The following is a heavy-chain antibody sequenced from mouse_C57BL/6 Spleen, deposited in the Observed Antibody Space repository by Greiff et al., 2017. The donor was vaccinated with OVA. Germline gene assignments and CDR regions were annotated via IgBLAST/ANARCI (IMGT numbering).Heavy chain of an antibody. J-gene: IGHJ1*03. CDR1: GFTFSDYG. D-gene: IGHD1-1*01. CDR2: ISSGSSTI. CDR3: ASRRGVVADWYFDV. Sequence: EVKLMESGGGLVKPGGSLKLSCAASGFTFSDYGMHWVRQAPEKGLEWVAYISSGSSTIYYADTVKGRFTISRDNAKNTLFLQMTSLRSEDTAMYYCASRRGVVADWYFDVWGTGTTVTVSS. V-gene: IGHV5-17*01.